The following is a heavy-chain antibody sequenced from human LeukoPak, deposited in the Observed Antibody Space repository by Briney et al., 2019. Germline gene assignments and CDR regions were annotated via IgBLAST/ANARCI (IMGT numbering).Heavy chain of an antibody. CDR2: IYYSGTT. CDR1: GGSIKSSTYY. D-gene: IGHD3-22*01. Sequence: PSETLSLTCSVSGGSIKSSTYYWAFVRQPPGKGLEWIATIYYSGTTYYNPSLKGRVTISLDSSRNQCSLNLNSVTTADTAVYYCARGLMGGYPRFDYWGQGTLVTVSS. J-gene: IGHJ4*02. CDR3: ARGLMGGYPRFDY. V-gene: IGHV4-39*07.